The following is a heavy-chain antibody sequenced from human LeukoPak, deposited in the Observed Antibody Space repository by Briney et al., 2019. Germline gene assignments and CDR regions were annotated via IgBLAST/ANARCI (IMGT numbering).Heavy chain of an antibody. CDR1: RFTFDDYA. J-gene: IGHJ4*02. Sequence: PGGSLRLSCAASRFTFDDYAMHWVRQAPGKGLEWVSLISGDGGSTYYADSVKGRFTISRDNSKNSLYLQMNSLRTEDTALYYCAKDTGYGEGSDYWGQGTLVTVSS. CDR2: ISGDGGST. V-gene: IGHV3-43*02. CDR3: AKDTGYGEGSDY. D-gene: IGHD4-17*01.